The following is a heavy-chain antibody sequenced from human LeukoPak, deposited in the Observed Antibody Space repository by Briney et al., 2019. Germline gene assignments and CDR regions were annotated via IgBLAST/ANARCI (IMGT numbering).Heavy chain of an antibody. V-gene: IGHV4-61*02. D-gene: IGHD3-22*01. CDR1: GGSISSGSYY. Sequence: PSQTLSLTFTVSGGSISSGSYYWSWIRQPAGKGLEWSGRIYTSGSTNYNPSLESRVTISVDTSKNQFSLKLSSVTAADTAVYYCARGDYYDSSGYPPYYYYGMDVWGQGTTVTVSS. CDR3: ARGDYYDSSGYPPYYYYGMDV. CDR2: IYTSGST. J-gene: IGHJ6*02.